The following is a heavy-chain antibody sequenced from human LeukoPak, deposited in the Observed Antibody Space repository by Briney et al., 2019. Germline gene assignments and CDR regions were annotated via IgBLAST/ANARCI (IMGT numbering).Heavy chain of an antibody. Sequence: IPSETLSLTCTVSGGSISSSSYYWGWIRQPPGKGLEWIGSIYYSGSTYYNPSLKSRVTISVDTSKNQFSLKLSSVTAADTAVYYCARHSLGSGWYFDYWGQGTLVTVSS. CDR1: GGSISSSSYY. CDR3: ARHSLGSGWYFDY. CDR2: IYYSGST. D-gene: IGHD6-19*01. V-gene: IGHV4-39*01. J-gene: IGHJ4*02.